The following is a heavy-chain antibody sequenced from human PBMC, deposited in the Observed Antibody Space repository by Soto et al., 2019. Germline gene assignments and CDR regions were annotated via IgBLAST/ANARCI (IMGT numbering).Heavy chain of an antibody. D-gene: IGHD1-1*01. CDR1: GGSVSAPDW. V-gene: IGHV4-4*02. CDR2: VHISGHS. CDR3: ARVRQGCSANNCYFDP. J-gene: IGHJ5*01. Sequence: LSLTCTLSGGSVSAPDWWNWVRQSPDKGLEWIAEVHISGHSNYNPSLRSRVSVSIDSSKNQFYLNLNSVTAADTAIYYCARVRQGCSANNCYFDPWGQGTQVTVSS.